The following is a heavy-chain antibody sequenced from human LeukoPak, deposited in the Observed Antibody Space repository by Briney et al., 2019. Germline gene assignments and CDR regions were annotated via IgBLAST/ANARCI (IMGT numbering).Heavy chain of an antibody. V-gene: IGHV1-69*13. D-gene: IGHD1-7*01. Sequence: ASVKVSCKASGYTFSTYPINWVRQAPGQGLEWMGGIVPIFGTANYAQKFQGRVTITADESTTTAYMELGSLRSEDTAVYYCARTINWNYFSGGYHYYGMDVWGQGTTVTVSS. CDR3: ARTINWNYFSGGYHYYGMDV. CDR2: IVPIFGTA. J-gene: IGHJ6*02. CDR1: GYTFSTYP.